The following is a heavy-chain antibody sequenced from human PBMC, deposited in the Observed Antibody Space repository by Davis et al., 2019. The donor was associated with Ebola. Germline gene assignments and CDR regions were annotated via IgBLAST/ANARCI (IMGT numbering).Heavy chain of an antibody. J-gene: IGHJ4*02. V-gene: IGHV3-7*03. Sequence: GESLKISCAASGFTFSSYWMSWVRQAPGKGLEWVANIKQDGSEKYYVDSVKGRFTISRDNAKNSLYLQMNSLRAEDTAVYSCVKGGWQQYFDYWGQGTLVTVSS. CDR1: GFTFSSYW. CDR2: IKQDGSEK. D-gene: IGHD6-13*01. CDR3: VKGGWQQYFDY.